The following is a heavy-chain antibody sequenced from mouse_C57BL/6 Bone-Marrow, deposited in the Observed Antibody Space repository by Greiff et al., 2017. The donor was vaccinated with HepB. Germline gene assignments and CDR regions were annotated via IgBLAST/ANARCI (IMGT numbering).Heavy chain of an antibody. Sequence: VKLMECGPGILQPSQTLSLTCSFSGFSLSTFGMGVGWIRQPSGKGLEWLAHIWWDDDKYYNPALKSRLTISKDTSKNQVFLKIANVDTADTATYYCARIYDYDGPGYWGQGTTLTVSS. D-gene: IGHD2-4*01. CDR2: IWWDDDK. J-gene: IGHJ2*01. CDR1: GFSLSTFGMG. CDR3: ARIYDYDGPGY. V-gene: IGHV8-8*01.